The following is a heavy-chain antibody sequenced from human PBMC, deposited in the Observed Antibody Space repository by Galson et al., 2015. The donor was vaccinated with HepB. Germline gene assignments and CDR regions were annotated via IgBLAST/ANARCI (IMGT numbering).Heavy chain of an antibody. V-gene: IGHV1-46*03. Sequence: SVKVSCKASGYTFTRYYMHWVRQAPGQGLEWMGIINPSGGRTTYAQKFQGRVTMTRDTSTSTVYMELRSLRSEDTAIYYCARREGGDDFWSAYHFDAFDIWGQGTMVTVSS. CDR3: ARREGGDDFWSAYHFDAFDI. D-gene: IGHD3-3*01. CDR1: GYTFTRYY. CDR2: INPSGGRT. J-gene: IGHJ3*02.